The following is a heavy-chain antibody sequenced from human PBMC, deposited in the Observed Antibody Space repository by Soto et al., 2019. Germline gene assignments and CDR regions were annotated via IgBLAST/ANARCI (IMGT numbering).Heavy chain of an antibody. CDR3: ARDYSSGWYIVGY. J-gene: IGHJ4*02. CDR2: ISPNNGTT. V-gene: IGHV1-18*01. D-gene: IGHD6-19*01. Sequence: GASVKVSCKASGGTFSCYAISWARQAPGQGLEWMGWISPNNGTTNYAQKLQGRVTMTTDTSTSTAYMELRSLRSDDTAVYYCARDYSSGWYIVGYWGQGTLVTVSS. CDR1: GGTFSCYA.